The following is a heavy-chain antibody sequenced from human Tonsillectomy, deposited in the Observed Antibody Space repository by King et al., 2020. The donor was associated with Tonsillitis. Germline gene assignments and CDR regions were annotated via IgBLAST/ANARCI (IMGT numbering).Heavy chain of an antibody. D-gene: IGHD5-18*01. CDR2: IIPIFGTA. J-gene: IGHJ5*02. CDR3: ASRIQLWQGWGWFDP. CDR1: GGTFSSYA. V-gene: IGHV1-69*12. Sequence: VQLVQSGAEVKKPGSSVKVYCKASGGTFSSYAISWVRQAPGQGLEWMGGIIPIFGTANYAQKFQGRVTITADESTSTAYMDLSNLCSEDTAVYYCASRIQLWQGWGWFDPWGQGTLVTVSS.